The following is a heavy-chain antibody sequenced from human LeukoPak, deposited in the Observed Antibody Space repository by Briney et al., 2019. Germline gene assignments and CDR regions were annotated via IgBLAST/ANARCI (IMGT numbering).Heavy chain of an antibody. V-gene: IGHV4-34*01. Sequence: SENLSLTCAVYGGSFSGYYWSWIRQPPGKGLEWIGEINHSGSTNYNPSLKSRVTISVDTSKNQFSLKLSSVTAADTAVYYCARAESTYGRGWYGFDYWGQGTLVTVS. D-gene: IGHD6-19*01. CDR3: ARAESTYGRGWYGFDY. J-gene: IGHJ4*02. CDR2: INHSGST. CDR1: GGSFSGYY.